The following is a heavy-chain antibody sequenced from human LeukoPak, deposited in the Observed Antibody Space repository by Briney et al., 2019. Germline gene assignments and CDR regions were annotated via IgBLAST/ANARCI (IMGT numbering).Heavy chain of an antibody. J-gene: IGHJ4*02. Sequence: GGSLRLSCAASGFTFSSYAMNWVRQAPGKGLEWVSVISGSGGSTDYADSVKGRFTISRDNSKNTLYLQMNGLRAEDTAVYYCVKDRSGGYRVFDHWGQGTQVTVSS. CDR2: ISGSGGST. D-gene: IGHD6-19*01. CDR3: VKDRSGGYRVFDH. V-gene: IGHV3-23*01. CDR1: GFTFSSYA.